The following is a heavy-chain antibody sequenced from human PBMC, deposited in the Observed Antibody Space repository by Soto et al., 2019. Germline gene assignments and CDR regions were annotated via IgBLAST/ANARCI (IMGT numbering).Heavy chain of an antibody. V-gene: IGHV3-30-3*01. CDR2: ISYDGSNK. Sequence: QVQLVESGGGVVQPGRSLRLSCAASGFTFSSYAMHWVRQAPGKGLEWVAVISYDGSNKYYADSVKGRFTISRDNSKTSLYLQMNSLRAEDTAVYYCARETGYSSGWYVSSFDYWGQGTLVTVSS. CDR1: GFTFSSYA. J-gene: IGHJ4*02. CDR3: ARETGYSSGWYVSSFDY. D-gene: IGHD6-19*01.